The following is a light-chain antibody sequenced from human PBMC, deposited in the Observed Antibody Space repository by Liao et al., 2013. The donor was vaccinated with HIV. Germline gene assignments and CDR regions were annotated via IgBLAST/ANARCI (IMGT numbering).Light chain of an antibody. J-gene: IGLJ3*02. V-gene: IGLV3-1*01. CDR2: QDT. CDR3: QSADSSATYPV. Sequence: SYELTQPPSVSVSPGQTATITCYGVYLEDKHVCWYQQRPGQSPVLVIYQDTKRPSGIPERFSGSNSGNTATLTISGTQAMDEADYYCQSADSSATYPVFGGGTKLTVL. CDR1: YLEDKH.